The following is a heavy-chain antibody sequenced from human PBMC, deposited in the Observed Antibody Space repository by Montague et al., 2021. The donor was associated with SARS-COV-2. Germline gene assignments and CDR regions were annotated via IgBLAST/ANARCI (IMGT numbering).Heavy chain of an antibody. CDR1: GFTFSSHP. V-gene: IGHV3-30*04. D-gene: IGHD3-22*01. CDR2: ISFDGSSK. CDR3: ARGRRWLVLGQVDY. J-gene: IGHJ4*02. Sequence: SLRLSCAASGFTFSSHPMHWVRQAPGNGLEWVAVISFDGSSKYYVDSMKGRLTISRDNSKNTLFLQMNSLRVEDTAVYYCARGRRWLVLGQVDYWGQGTLVTVSS.